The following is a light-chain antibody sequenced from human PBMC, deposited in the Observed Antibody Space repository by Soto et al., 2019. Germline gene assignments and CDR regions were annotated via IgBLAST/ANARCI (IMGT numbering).Light chain of an antibody. CDR2: GAS. V-gene: IGKV1-27*01. Sequence: DIQMTQSPSSLSASVGDRVTITCRANQDISYYLAWYQQKQGKVPKLLIYGASTLQSGVPSRFSGSRSGTDFTLTISSLQPEDIATYYCQKYHSAPRTFGQGTKGEIK. J-gene: IGKJ1*01. CDR3: QKYHSAPRT. CDR1: QDISYY.